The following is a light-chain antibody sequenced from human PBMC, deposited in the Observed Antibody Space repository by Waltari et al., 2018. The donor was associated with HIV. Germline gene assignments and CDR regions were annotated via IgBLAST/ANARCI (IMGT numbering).Light chain of an antibody. J-gene: IGKJ1*01. V-gene: IGKV3-11*01. CDR2: DAS. CDR3: QQFHNWPRT. CDR1: QSVSSY. Sequence: EIVLTQSPATLSLSPGERATLSCRASQSVSSYLAWYQQKPGQAPRLLIYDASNRATGIPARFSGSGSGTDFTLTISSLQSEDFAVYYCQQFHNWPRTFGQGTKVEIK.